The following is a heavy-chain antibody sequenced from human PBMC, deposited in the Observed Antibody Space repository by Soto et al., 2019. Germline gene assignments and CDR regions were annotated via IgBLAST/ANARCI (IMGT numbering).Heavy chain of an antibody. CDR1: GVSFSGYY. Sequence: SETLSLTCAVYGVSFSGYYWSWIRQPPGKGLEWIGEINHSGSTNYNPSLKSRVTISVDTSKNQFSLKLSSVTAADTAVYYCARGDCSGGSCYSRNFQHWGQGTLVTVSS. CDR3: ARGDCSGGSCYSRNFQH. CDR2: INHSGST. V-gene: IGHV4-34*01. D-gene: IGHD2-15*01. J-gene: IGHJ1*01.